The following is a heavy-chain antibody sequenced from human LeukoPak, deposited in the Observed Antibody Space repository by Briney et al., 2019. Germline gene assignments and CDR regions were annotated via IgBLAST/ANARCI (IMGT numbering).Heavy chain of an antibody. CDR3: ALVGLDSSGYYYDYLDY. CDR1: GFTFKNYW. Sequence: GGSLRLSCAASGFTFKNYWMHWVRQAPGKGLVWVSRIDSDGSSTNYADSVKGRFTISRDNAKNTLYLQMNSLRAEDTAVYYCALVGLDSSGYYYDYLDYWGQGTQVTVSS. J-gene: IGHJ4*02. D-gene: IGHD3-22*01. CDR2: IDSDGSST. V-gene: IGHV3-74*01.